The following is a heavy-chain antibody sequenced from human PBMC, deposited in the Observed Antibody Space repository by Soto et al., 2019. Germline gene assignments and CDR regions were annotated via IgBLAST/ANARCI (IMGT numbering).Heavy chain of an antibody. J-gene: IGHJ4*02. CDR3: ARGGYNWNDVATDY. CDR2: IWYDGSNK. CDR1: GFTFSSYG. D-gene: IGHD1-20*01. V-gene: IGHV3-33*01. Sequence: QVQLVESGGGVVQPGRSLRLSCAASGFTFSSYGMHWVRQAPGKGLEWVAVIWYDGSNKYYADSVKGRFTISRDNSKNTLYMQMNSLRAEDTAVYYCARGGYNWNDVATDYWGQGTLVTVSS.